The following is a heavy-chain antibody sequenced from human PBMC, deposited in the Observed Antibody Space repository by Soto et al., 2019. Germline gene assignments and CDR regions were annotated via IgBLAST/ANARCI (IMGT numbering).Heavy chain of an antibody. CDR1: GYTFTGYY. D-gene: IGHD5-12*01. V-gene: IGHV1-2*04. J-gene: IGHJ4*02. CDR2: INPNGGDT. CDR3: ARKSGPSSLRNPVDY. Sequence: QVQLVQSGAEVKKPGASVKVSCKASGYTFTGYYMHWVRQAPGQGLEWMGWINPNGGDTNYAQKFQGWVTITRDTSISTAYMELSRLRSDDTAEYYCARKSGPSSLRNPVDYWGQGTLVTVSS.